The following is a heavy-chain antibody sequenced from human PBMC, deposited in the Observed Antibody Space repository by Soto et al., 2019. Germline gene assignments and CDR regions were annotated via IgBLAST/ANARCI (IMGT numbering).Heavy chain of an antibody. CDR3: AKDHGNGMDV. CDR1: GFSFSTNG. D-gene: IGHD2-8*01. Sequence: QVQLVESGGGEVQPGRSLRLSCAASGFSFSTNGMHWVRQAPGQGLEWVAVISYDGRTKYYADSVKGRFTISRDNSKNTLYLRMNSLRAGDTAVYYCAKDHGNGMDVWGQGTTVTVSS. J-gene: IGHJ6*02. CDR2: ISYDGRTK. V-gene: IGHV3-30*18.